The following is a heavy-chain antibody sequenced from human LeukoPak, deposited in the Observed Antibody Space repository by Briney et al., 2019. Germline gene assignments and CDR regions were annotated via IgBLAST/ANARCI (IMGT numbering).Heavy chain of an antibody. D-gene: IGHD3-22*01. CDR1: GFTFSSYS. V-gene: IGHV3-21*01. J-gene: IGHJ4*02. CDR2: ISSSSSYI. Sequence: GGSLRLSCAASGFTFSSYSMNWVRQAPGKGLEWVSSISSSSSYIYYADSVKGRFTISRDNAKNSLYLQMNSLRAEDTAVYYCARAMGVFGGYYFDYWGQGTLVTVSS. CDR3: ARAMGVFGGYYFDY.